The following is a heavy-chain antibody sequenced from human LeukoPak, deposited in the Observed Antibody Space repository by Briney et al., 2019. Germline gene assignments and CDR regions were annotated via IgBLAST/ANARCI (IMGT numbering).Heavy chain of an antibody. CDR3: ARPASPTWIQLWLRSTDAFDI. CDR1: GYSFTSYW. CDR2: IYPGDSDT. D-gene: IGHD5-18*01. Sequence: GESLKISCKGSGYSFTSYWIGWVRQMPGKGLEWMGIIYPGDSDTRYSPSFQGQVTISADRSISTAYLQWSSLKASDTAMYYCARPASPTWIQLWLRSTDAFDIWGQGTMVTVSS. V-gene: IGHV5-51*01. J-gene: IGHJ3*02.